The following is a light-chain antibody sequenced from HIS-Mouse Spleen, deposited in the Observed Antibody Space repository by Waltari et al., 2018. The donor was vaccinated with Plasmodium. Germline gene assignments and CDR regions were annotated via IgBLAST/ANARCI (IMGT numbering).Light chain of an antibody. CDR3: GTWDSSLSAAV. CDR1: RPTLGNNY. CDR2: DNN. Sequence: HSVFTQPPSVSPAPAQKFTISCPGTRPTLGNNYVSLYQQLPGTAPKLLIYDNNKRPSGIPDRFSGSKSGTSATLGITGLQTGDEADYYCGTWDSSLSAAVFGGGTQLTAL. V-gene: IGLV1-51*01. J-gene: IGLJ7*02.